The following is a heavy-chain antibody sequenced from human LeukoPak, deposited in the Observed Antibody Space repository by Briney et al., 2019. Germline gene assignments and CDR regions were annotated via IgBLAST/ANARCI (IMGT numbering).Heavy chain of an antibody. CDR1: GFTFSTYG. V-gene: IGHV3-33*01. D-gene: IGHD3-3*01. CDR2: IWYDGSNK. CDR3: ARDLEIGSSSYYFDY. Sequence: TGGSLRLSCAASGFTFSTYGMHWVRQAPGKGLEWVAVIWYDGSNKYYADSVRGRFTISRDNFKNTLYLQMNSLRAEDTAVYYCARDLEIGSSSYYFDYWGRGTLVTVSS. J-gene: IGHJ4*02.